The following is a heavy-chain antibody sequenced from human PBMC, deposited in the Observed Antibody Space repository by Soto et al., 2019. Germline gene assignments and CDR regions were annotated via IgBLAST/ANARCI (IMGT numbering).Heavy chain of an antibody. CDR3: ARGDYYDIHDY. D-gene: IGHD3-22*01. V-gene: IGHV1-3*01. CDR2: INAGNGNT. J-gene: IGHJ4*02. Sequence: QVQLVQSGAEVKKPGASVKVSCKASGYTFTSYAMHWVRQAPGQRLEWMGWINAGNGNTKYSQKLQGRVTITRDTAASTAYIEVSSPRSEDTAVYYCARGDYYDIHDYRGQGTLVTVSS. CDR1: GYTFTSYA.